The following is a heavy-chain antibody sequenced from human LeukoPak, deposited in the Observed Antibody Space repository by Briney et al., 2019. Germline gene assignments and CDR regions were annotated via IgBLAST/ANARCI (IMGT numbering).Heavy chain of an antibody. Sequence: TGGSLRLSCAASGFTFDDYTMHWVRQAPGKALEWVSLISWDGGSTYYADSVEGRFTISRDNSKSTVYLEINSLRSEDTAIYYCARGFNDFWSGSQLEYWGQGTLVTVSS. CDR1: GFTFDDYT. J-gene: IGHJ4*02. D-gene: IGHD3-3*01. CDR2: ISWDGGST. V-gene: IGHV3-43*01. CDR3: ARGFNDFWSGSQLEY.